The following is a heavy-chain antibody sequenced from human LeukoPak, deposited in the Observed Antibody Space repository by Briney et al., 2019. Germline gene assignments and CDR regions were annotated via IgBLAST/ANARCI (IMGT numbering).Heavy chain of an antibody. J-gene: IGHJ3*02. D-gene: IGHD3-10*01. CDR3: TTEGAMVRGLHDAFDI. V-gene: IGHV3-15*01. CDR1: GFTFSSYE. CDR2: IKSKTDGGTT. Sequence: GGSLRLSCAASGFTFSSYEMNWVRQAPGKGLEWVGRIKSKTDGGTTDYAAPVKGRFTISRDDSKNTLYLQMNSLKTEDTAVYYCTTEGAMVRGLHDAFDIWGQGTMVTVSS.